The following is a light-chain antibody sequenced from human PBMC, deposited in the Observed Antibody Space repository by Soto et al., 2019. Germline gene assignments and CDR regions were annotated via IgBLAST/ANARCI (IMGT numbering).Light chain of an antibody. CDR3: QTWGTGIKV. V-gene: IGLV4-69*01. J-gene: IGLJ1*01. CDR2: LNSDGSH. CDR1: SGHSSYA. Sequence: QPVLTQSPSASASLRASVKLTCTLSSGHSSYAIAWHQQQPEKGPRYLMKLNSDGSHSKGDGIPDRFSGSSSGAERYLTISSLQSEDEADYYCQTWGTGIKVFGTGTKVTVL.